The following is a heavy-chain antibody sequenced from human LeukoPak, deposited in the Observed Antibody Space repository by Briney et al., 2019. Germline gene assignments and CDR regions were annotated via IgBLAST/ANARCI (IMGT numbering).Heavy chain of an antibody. CDR3: ARVRSDSSGYYYRHYYYYYMDV. Sequence: GASVKVSCKASGYTFTSYGISWVRQAPGQGLEWMGWISAYNGNTNYAQKLQGRVTMTTDTSTSTAYMELRSLRSDDTAVYYCARVRSDSSGYYYRHYYYYYMDVWGKGTTVTVSS. J-gene: IGHJ6*03. V-gene: IGHV1-18*01. CDR2: ISAYNGNT. CDR1: GYTFTSYG. D-gene: IGHD3-22*01.